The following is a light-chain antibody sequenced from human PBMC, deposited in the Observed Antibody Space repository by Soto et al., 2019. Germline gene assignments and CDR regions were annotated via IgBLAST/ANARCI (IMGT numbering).Light chain of an antibody. J-gene: IGKJ4*01. CDR3: QLYGNSLT. CDR2: GPS. Sequence: EIVLTQSPGTVSLSPGERATLSCRASQGVGRNSLAWYQQKPGQAPRLLIYGPSGRATGIPDRFSGSGSGTDFTLTISRLEPEDFAVYYCQLYGNSLTFGGGTEVDIK. CDR1: QGVGRNS. V-gene: IGKV3-20*01.